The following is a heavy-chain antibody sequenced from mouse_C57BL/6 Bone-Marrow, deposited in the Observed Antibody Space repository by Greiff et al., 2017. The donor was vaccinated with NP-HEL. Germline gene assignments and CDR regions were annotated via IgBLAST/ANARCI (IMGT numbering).Heavy chain of an antibody. D-gene: IGHD1-1*01. Sequence: VQLQQSGPELVKPGASVKISCKASGYTFTDYYMNWVKQSHGKSLEWIGDINPNNGGTSYNQKFKGKATLTVDKSSSTAYMELRSLTSEDSAVYYCAGTTVVAEGLGRDYWGQGTTLTVSS. V-gene: IGHV1-26*01. J-gene: IGHJ2*01. CDR3: AGTTVVAEGLGRDY. CDR1: GYTFTDYY. CDR2: INPNNGGT.